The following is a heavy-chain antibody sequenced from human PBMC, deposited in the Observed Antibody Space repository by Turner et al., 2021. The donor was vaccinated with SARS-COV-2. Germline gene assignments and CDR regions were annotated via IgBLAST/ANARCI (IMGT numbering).Heavy chain of an antibody. Sequence: EVQLLESGGGLVQPGGSLRLSCAASGFTFCSYAMSWVRQGPWKGLEGVSAFSAGGGSTYYADSVKGRFTISRDNSKNTLYLQMNSLRAEDTAVYYCAKVPPSGDYFDYWGQGTLVTVSS. J-gene: IGHJ4*02. V-gene: IGHV3-23*01. CDR1: GFTFCSYA. CDR3: AKVPPSGDYFDY. CDR2: FSAGGGST. D-gene: IGHD6-25*01.